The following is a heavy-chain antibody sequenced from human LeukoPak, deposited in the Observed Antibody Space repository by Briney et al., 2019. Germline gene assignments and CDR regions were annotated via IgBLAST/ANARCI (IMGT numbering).Heavy chain of an antibody. Sequence: PGGSLRLSCAGTGFSVSSNYFNWVRQAPGKGLEWVSVIYSGETTYYADSVKGRFTISRDTSVNTFFLQMDSVRAEDTAVYYCARENVDTALHRGLYSYYYHGLDVWGQGTTVTVSS. V-gene: IGHV3-66*01. CDR2: IYSGETT. CDR1: GFSVSSNY. CDR3: ARENVDTALHRGLYSYYYHGLDV. J-gene: IGHJ6*02. D-gene: IGHD5-18*01.